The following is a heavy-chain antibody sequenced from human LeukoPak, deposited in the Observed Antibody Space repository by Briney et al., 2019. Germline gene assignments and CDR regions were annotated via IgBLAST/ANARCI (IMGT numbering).Heavy chain of an antibody. CDR2: IYSGGST. D-gene: IGHD6-25*01. CDR3: ARGMSGFYGMDV. V-gene: IGHV3-53*01. CDR1: GFTVSSNY. Sequence: PGGSLRLSCAASGFTVSSNYMSWVRQAPGKGLEWVSVIYSGGSTYYADSVKDRFTISRDNSKNTLYLQMNSLRAEDTAVYYCARGMSGFYGMDVWGQGTTVTVSS. J-gene: IGHJ6*02.